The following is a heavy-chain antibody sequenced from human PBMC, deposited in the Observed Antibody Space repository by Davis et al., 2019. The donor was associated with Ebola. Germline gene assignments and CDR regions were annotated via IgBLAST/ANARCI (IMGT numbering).Heavy chain of an antibody. Sequence: GESLKISCKTSGYNFPTYWITWVRQMPGRGLERMGRIDPSDSYTSYNPSFEGHVTISVDKSINTAYLQWSSLKVSDTAIYYCARHRSPLDSEDRFDPWGQGTLVTVSS. CDR1: GYNFPTYW. J-gene: IGHJ5*02. CDR2: IDPSDSYT. CDR3: ARHRSPLDSEDRFDP. V-gene: IGHV5-10-1*01. D-gene: IGHD2-21*01.